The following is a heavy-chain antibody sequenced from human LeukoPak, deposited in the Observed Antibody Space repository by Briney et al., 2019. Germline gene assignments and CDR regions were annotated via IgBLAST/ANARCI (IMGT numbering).Heavy chain of an antibody. CDR3: AKDIGVVVAAYYYYGMDV. CDR1: GFTFDDYA. V-gene: IGHV3-9*01. J-gene: IGHJ6*02. Sequence: GRSLRLSCAASGFTFDDYAMHWVRQAPGKGLEWVSGISWNSGSIGYADSVKGRFTISRDNAKNSLYLQMNSLRAEDTALYYCAKDIGVVVAAYYYYGMDVWGQGTTVTVSS. CDR2: ISWNSGSI. D-gene: IGHD2-15*01.